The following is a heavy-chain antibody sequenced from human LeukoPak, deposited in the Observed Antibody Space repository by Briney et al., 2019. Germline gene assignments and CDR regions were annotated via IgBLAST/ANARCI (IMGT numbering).Heavy chain of an antibody. Sequence: SETLSLTCAVYGGSFSGYYWSWIRQPPGKGLEWIGEINHSGSTNYNPSLKSRVTISVDTSKNQFSLKLSSVTAADTAVYYCAGTYYYDSSGYFLGWGPGYYYYMDVWGKGTTVTVSS. CDR1: GGSFSGYY. D-gene: IGHD3-22*01. V-gene: IGHV4-34*01. CDR3: AGTYYYDSSGYFLGWGPGYYYYMDV. CDR2: INHSGST. J-gene: IGHJ6*03.